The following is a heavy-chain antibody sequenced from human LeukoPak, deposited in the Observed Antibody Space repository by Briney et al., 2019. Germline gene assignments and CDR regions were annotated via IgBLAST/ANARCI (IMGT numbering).Heavy chain of an antibody. V-gene: IGHV4-59*06. J-gene: IGHJ3*02. CDR2: IYYSGST. D-gene: IGHD2-21*02. CDR1: GGSISSYY. CDR3: ASLTAYCGGDCLDAFDI. Sequence: SETLSLTCTVSGGSISSYYWSWIRQHPGKGLEWIGYIYYSGSTYYNPSLKSRLTISLDTSGNQFSLKLSPVTAADTAVYYCASLTAYCGGDCLDAFDIWGQGTMVTVSS.